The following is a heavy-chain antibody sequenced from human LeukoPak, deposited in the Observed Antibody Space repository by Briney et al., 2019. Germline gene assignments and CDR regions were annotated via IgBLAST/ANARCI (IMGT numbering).Heavy chain of an antibody. D-gene: IGHD3-22*01. CDR1: GFTFSSYG. V-gene: IGHV3-33*01. CDR3: ARDPYYYDSSGYVDY. J-gene: IGHJ4*02. Sequence: GGSLRLSCAASGFTFSSYGMHWVRQAPGKGLEWVAVIWYDGSNKYYADSVKGRFTISRDNSKNTLYLQMSSLRAEDTAVYYCARDPYYYDSSGYVDYWGQGTLVTVSS. CDR2: IWYDGSNK.